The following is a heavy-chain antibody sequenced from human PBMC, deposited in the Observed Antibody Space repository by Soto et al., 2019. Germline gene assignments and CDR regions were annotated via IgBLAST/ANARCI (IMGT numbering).Heavy chain of an antibody. CDR1: GYTFTGYY. V-gene: IGHV1-2*02. CDR2: ISPNNGDT. CDR3: EREEKNGFDS. J-gene: IGHJ5*01. Sequence: ASVKVSCKASGYTFTGYYMHWVRQAPGQGLEWMGWISPNNGDTKYAQRFQGRVTVTRDTSSNTIYMELRRLTSDDTAVYYCEREEKNGFDSWGQGTLVTVSS.